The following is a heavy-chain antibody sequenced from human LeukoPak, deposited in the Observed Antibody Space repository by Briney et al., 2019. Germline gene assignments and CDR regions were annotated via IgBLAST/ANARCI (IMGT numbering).Heavy chain of an antibody. J-gene: IGHJ4*02. Sequence: GGSLRLSCAASGFTVSSNYMSWVRQAPGKGLEWVSVIYSGGSTYYADSVKGRFTISRDNSKNTLYLQMNSLRAEDTALYYCAKAPYDILTGYPYYFDYWGQGTLVTVSS. V-gene: IGHV3-53*01. D-gene: IGHD3-9*01. CDR2: IYSGGST. CDR1: GFTVSSNY. CDR3: AKAPYDILTGYPYYFDY.